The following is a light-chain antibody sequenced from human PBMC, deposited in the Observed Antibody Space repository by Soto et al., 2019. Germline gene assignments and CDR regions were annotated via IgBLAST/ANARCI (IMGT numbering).Light chain of an antibody. V-gene: IGKV3-20*01. Sequence: EIGLTPSPGTLSLSPGEKATLSCRARQSLNSNSLAWFQQKPARAPSLLIYGASSRAAGIPDRFSGSGSGTDFTLTISRLDPEDFAVYYCHHYGASPLTFGQGTRLEIK. CDR3: HHYGASPLT. CDR2: GAS. J-gene: IGKJ5*01. CDR1: QSLNSNS.